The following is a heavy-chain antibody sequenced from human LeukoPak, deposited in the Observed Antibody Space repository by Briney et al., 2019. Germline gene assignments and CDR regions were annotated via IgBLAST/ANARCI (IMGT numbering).Heavy chain of an antibody. J-gene: IGHJ4*02. CDR2: LHHRGST. Sequence: SETLSFTCTVSGYSISDGYYWGWIRQPPGKGLEWIGSLHHRGSTYYNPSLKSRVTTSVDTSKNQIFLKLSSVTAADTAVYYCTRDGYLIAGSRFDDWGQGTLVTVTS. CDR1: GYSISDGYY. CDR3: TRDGYLIAGSRFDD. D-gene: IGHD6-13*01. V-gene: IGHV4-38-2*02.